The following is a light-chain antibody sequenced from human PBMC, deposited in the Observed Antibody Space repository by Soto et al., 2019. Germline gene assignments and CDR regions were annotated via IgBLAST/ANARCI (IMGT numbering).Light chain of an antibody. CDR2: AAS. CDR1: QSVSSYY. V-gene: IGKV3-20*01. Sequence: EIVLTQSPGTLSLSPGERATLSCRASQSVSSYYLAWYQQKPGQAPRLLIYAASSRATGIPDRFSGGGSGTDFTLSISRLEPGDFGVYFCHQYGKSPRTFGQGTKVDIK. CDR3: HQYGKSPRT. J-gene: IGKJ1*01.